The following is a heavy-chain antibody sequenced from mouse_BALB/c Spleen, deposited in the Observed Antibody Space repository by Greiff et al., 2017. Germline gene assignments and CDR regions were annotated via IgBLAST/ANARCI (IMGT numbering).Heavy chain of an antibody. CDR2: INSNGGST. V-gene: IGHV5-6-2*01. J-gene: IGHJ4*01. CDR1: GFAFSSYY. D-gene: IGHD1-1*02. Sequence: EVMLVESGGGLVKLGGSLKLSCAASGFAFSSYYMSWVRQTPEKRLELVAAINSNGGSTYYPDTVKGRFTISRDNAKNTLYLQMSSLKSEDTALYYCGRKGNYDAMDYWGQGTSVTVSS. CDR3: GRKGNYDAMDY.